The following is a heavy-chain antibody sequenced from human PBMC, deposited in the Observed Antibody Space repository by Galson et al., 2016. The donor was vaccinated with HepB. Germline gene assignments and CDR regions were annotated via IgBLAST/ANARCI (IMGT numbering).Heavy chain of an antibody. CDR2: VSDDGTNN. J-gene: IGHJ6*02. CDR1: GFSLSNYG. CDR3: ARPRGTSYYYYGMDV. Sequence: SLRLSCAASGFSLSNYGMHWVRQAPRQGLEWVAVVSDDGTNNYYADSVEGRFTISKDNSKNTRYLQINSLRGEDSAVYYCARPRGTSYYYYGMDVWGQGTTVSVSS. V-gene: IGHV3-30*03. D-gene: IGHD3-16*01.